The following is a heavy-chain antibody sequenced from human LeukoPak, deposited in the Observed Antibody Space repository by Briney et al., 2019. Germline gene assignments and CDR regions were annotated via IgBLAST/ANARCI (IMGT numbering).Heavy chain of an antibody. Sequence: GASVKVSCKASGYTFTSYGISWVRQAPGQGLEWMGWISAYNGNTNYAQKLQGRVTMTTDTSTSTAYMELRSLRSDDTAVYYCARAIAEPTPSGYYYYYYMDVWGKGTTVTVSS. J-gene: IGHJ6*03. CDR3: ARAIAEPTPSGYYYYYYMDV. CDR1: GYTFTSYG. V-gene: IGHV1-18*01. D-gene: IGHD6-13*01. CDR2: ISAYNGNT.